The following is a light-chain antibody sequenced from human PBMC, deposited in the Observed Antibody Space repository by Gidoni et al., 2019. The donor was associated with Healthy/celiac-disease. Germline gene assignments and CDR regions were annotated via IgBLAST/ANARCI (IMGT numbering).Light chain of an antibody. J-gene: IGKJ1*01. CDR2: LGS. Sequence: IVLPQPPLSLPVTPGEPASIPCRSSQSLLHSNGYNYLDWYLQKPGQSPQLLIYLGSNRASGVPDRFSGSGSGTDFTLKISRVEAEDVGVYYCMQALQTPRTFGQGTKVEIK. V-gene: IGKV2-28*01. CDR1: QSLLHSNGYNY. CDR3: MQALQTPRT.